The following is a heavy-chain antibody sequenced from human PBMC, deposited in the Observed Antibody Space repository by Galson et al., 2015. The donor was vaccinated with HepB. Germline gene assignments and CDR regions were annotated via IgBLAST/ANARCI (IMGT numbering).Heavy chain of an antibody. CDR1: GFTFSSYW. D-gene: IGHD6-19*01. Sequence: SLRLSCADSGFTFSSYWMHWVRQAPGKGLVWVSRINSDGSSTSYADSVKGRFTISRDNAKNTLYLQMNSLRAEDTAVYYCARDGAPLQYSSGWYDGGLYGMDVWGQGTTVTVSS. J-gene: IGHJ6*02. CDR2: INSDGSST. CDR3: ARDGAPLQYSSGWYDGGLYGMDV. V-gene: IGHV3-74*01.